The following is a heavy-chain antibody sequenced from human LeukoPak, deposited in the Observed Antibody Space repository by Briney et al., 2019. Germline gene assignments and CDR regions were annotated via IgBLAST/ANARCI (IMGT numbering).Heavy chain of an antibody. V-gene: IGHV3-21*01. Sequence: PGGSLRLSCAASGFTFSSYSMNWVRQAPGKGLEWVSSISSSSSYIYYADSVKGRFTISRDNAKNSLYLRMNSLRAEDTAVYYCARARQWRYSYGYWEPYYFDYWGQGTLVTVSS. CDR2: ISSSSSYI. J-gene: IGHJ4*02. CDR1: GFTFSSYS. CDR3: ARARQWRYSYGYWEPYYFDY. D-gene: IGHD5-18*01.